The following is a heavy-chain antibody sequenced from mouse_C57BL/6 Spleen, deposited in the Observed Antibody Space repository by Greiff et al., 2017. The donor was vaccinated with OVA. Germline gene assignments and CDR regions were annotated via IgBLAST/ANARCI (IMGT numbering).Heavy chain of an antibody. CDR3: ARGLIYDGYYVHWYFDV. V-gene: IGHV3-6*01. CDR1: GYSITSGYY. Sequence: ESGPGLVKPSQSLSLTCSVTGYSITSGYYWNWIRQFPGNKLEWMGYISYDGSNNYNPSLKNRISITRDTSKNQFFLKLNSVTTEDTATYYCARGLIYDGYYVHWYFDVWGTGTTVTVSS. D-gene: IGHD2-3*01. CDR2: ISYDGSN. J-gene: IGHJ1*03.